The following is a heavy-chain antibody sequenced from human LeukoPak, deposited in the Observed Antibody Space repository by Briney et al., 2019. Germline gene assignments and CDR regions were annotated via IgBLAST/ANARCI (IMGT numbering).Heavy chain of an antibody. CDR2: IFYSGST. V-gene: IGHV4-39*07. CDR3: AREIVGATYFDY. CDR1: GGSISTSNYY. D-gene: IGHD1-26*01. Sequence: SETLSLTCTVSGGSISTSNYYWGWIRQPPGKGLEWIGNIFYSGSTYYSPSLRSRVTISLDTSRNQFSLKLNSVTAADTAVYYCAREIVGATYFDYWGQGTLVTVSS. J-gene: IGHJ4*02.